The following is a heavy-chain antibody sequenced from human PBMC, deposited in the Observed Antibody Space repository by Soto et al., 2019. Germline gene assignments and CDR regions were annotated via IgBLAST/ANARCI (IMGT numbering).Heavy chain of an antibody. CDR2: IVVGSGHT. Sequence: QMQLVQSGPEVKKPGTSVKVSCKASGFTFTSSAMQWVRQARGQRLEWIGWIVVGSGHTNYAQKFQERVTITRDMSXKTADMELSSLRSEDTAVYYCAADSRYCSGGNCEDYWGQGTLVTVSS. CDR1: GFTFTSSA. V-gene: IGHV1-58*02. D-gene: IGHD2-15*01. CDR3: AADSRYCSGGNCEDY. J-gene: IGHJ4*02.